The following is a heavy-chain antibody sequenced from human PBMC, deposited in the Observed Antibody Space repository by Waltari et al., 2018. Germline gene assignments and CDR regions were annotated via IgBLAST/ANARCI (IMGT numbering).Heavy chain of an antibody. CDR1: GFTFDDYA. J-gene: IGHJ4*02. CDR3: ARVLESSGFNFDS. V-gene: IGHV3-49*03. D-gene: IGHD6-19*01. Sequence: EVHLVQSGGGLVQPGRSLRLSCTSSGFTFDDYAMTWYRQASGNGLEWVGFIRTKLSGAPTEYAASVEGRFTISRDDSKGIAYLHVNGLKTEDTGVYYCARVLESSGFNFDSWGQGTLVTVSS. CDR2: IRTKLSGAPT.